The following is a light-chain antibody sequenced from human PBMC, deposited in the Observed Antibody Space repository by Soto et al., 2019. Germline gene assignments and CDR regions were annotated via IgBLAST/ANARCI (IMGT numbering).Light chain of an antibody. V-gene: IGLV2-14*03. J-gene: IGLJ1*01. CDR3: SSYTTSNTRQIV. CDR2: DVS. CDR1: SSDVGGYNY. Sequence: QSVRTQPASVSGSPGQSITISCTGTSSDVGGYNYVSWYQHHPGKAPKLLIYDVSNRPSGISNRFSGSKSDNTASLTISGLQPEDEADYYCSSYTTSNTRQIVFGTGT.